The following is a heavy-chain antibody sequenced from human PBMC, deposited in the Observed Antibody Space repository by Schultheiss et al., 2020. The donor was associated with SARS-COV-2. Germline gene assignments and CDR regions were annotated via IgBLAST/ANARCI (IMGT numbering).Heavy chain of an antibody. CDR2: IYYSGST. CDR1: GGSISSYY. Sequence: SETLSLTCTVSGGSISSYYWSWIRQPPGKGLEWIGYIYYSGSTYNNPSLKSRVTISVDTSKNQFSLKLSSVTAADTAVYYCARGYGALSMGKDVWGQGTTVTVSS. V-gene: IGHV4-59*12. J-gene: IGHJ6*02. D-gene: IGHD4-17*01. CDR3: ARGYGALSMGKDV.